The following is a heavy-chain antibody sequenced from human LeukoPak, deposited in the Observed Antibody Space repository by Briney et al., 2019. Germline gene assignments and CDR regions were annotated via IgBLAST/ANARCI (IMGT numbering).Heavy chain of an antibody. D-gene: IGHD2-2*01. V-gene: IGHV3-74*01. CDR1: GFTFSDYW. Sequence: GGSVRLSCAASGFTFSDYWMHWVRQAPGKGLVWVTRITSDGSSTTYADSVKGRFTISRDNAKNTLYLQMNSLRAEDTAIYYCARVTSLTCFDLWGRGTLFTVSP. CDR3: ARVTSLTCFDL. J-gene: IGHJ2*01. CDR2: ITSDGSST.